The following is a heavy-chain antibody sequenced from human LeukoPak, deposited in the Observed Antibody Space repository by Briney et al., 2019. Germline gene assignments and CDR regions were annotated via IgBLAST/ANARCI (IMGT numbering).Heavy chain of an antibody. CDR1: GFTFDDYA. V-gene: IGHV3-9*01. CDR3: AKGTLRYFEWWPNWFDP. J-gene: IGHJ5*02. CDR2: ISWNSGSI. Sequence: GGSLRLSCAASGFTFDDYAMHWVRQAPGKGLEWVSGISWNSGSIGYADSVKGRFTISRDNAKNSLYLQMNSLRAEDTALYYCAKGTLRYFEWWPNWFDPWGQGTLVTVSS. D-gene: IGHD3-9*01.